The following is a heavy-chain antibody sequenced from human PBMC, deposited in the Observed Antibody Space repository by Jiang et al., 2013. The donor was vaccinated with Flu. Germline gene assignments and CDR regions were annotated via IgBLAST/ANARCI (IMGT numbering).Heavy chain of an antibody. D-gene: IGHD5-18*01. CDR2: INTNTGNP. Sequence: SVKVSCKASGYTFTSYAMNWVRQAPGQGLEWMGWINTNTGNPTYAQGFTGRFVFSLDTSVSTAYLQICSLKAEDTAVYYCAREGVGGYSYDLDYWGQGTLVTVSS. J-gene: IGHJ4*02. CDR3: AREGVGGYSYDLDY. V-gene: IGHV7-4-1*01. CDR1: GYTFTSYA.